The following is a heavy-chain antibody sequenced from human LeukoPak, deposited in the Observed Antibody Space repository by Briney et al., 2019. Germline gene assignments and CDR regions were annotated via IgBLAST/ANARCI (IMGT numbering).Heavy chain of an antibody. D-gene: IGHD5-24*01. CDR2: IMSIFDSP. CDR3: SRDGWDGNSGSYRDY. V-gene: IGHV1-69*13. Sequence: SVKVSCKASGGPFRSYTINWVRQAPGQGLEWMGGIMSIFDSPNYAQKFQGRLKITADESTSTVYMELSSLRSDDTAVFYCSRDGWDGNSGSYRDYWGQGTLVTDSS. CDR1: GGPFRSYT. J-gene: IGHJ4*02.